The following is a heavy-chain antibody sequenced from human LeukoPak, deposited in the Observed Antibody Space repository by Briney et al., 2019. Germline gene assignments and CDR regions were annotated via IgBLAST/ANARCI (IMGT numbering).Heavy chain of an antibody. Sequence: SETLSLTCTVSGGSISSGGYYWSWIRQPPGKGLEWIGYIYYSGSTDYNPSLKSRVTISVDTSKNQFSLKLSSVTAADTAVYYCARDLLNEGNHLDYWGQGTLVTVSS. J-gene: IGHJ4*02. D-gene: IGHD4-23*01. V-gene: IGHV4-30-4*01. CDR3: ARDLLNEGNHLDY. CDR2: IYYSGST. CDR1: GGSISSGGYY.